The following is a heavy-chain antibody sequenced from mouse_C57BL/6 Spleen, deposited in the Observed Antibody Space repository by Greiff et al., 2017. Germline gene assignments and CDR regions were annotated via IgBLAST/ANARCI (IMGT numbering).Heavy chain of an antibody. CDR3: AREGSGFSWFAY. V-gene: IGHV1-9*01. CDR2: ILPESGST. Sequence: QVQLQQSGAELMKPGASVKLSCKATGYTFTGYWIEWVKQRPGHGLEWIGEILPESGSTNYNEKFKSKATFTADTTSNTAYMQHSSLISRDTAIYYCAREGSGFSWFAYWGQGTLVTVSA. D-gene: IGHD3-2*02. CDR1: GYTFTGYW. J-gene: IGHJ3*01.